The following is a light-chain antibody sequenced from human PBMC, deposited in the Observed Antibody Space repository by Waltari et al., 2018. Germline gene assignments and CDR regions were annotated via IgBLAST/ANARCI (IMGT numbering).Light chain of an antibody. J-gene: IGKJ2*01. CDR2: GAS. V-gene: IGKV1-39*01. CDR1: QSISRY. CDR3: QQAYSTLYT. Sequence: DIQMTQSPSSLSASVGDRVTITCRASQSISRYLNWYPQKPGKAPKLLISGASSLRSGVPSRFSGSGSGTDFTLTISSLQPEDFASYYCQQAYSTLYTFGQGTTLEI.